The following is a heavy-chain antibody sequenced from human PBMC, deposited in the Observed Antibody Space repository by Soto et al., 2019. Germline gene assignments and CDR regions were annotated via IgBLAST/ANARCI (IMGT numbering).Heavy chain of an antibody. D-gene: IGHD2-2*01. CDR2: INPNSGST. V-gene: IGHV1-46*01. CDR3: ARAGIAYCSSTTCYLYYYVMDV. CDR1: GYSVTSYY. J-gene: IGHJ6*02. Sequence: ASVKVSCKASGYSVTSYYMHWVRQAPGQGLEWMGIINPNSGSTTYAQKFQGRVTMTRDTSTSTVYMELTSLTSGDTAVYYCARAGIAYCSSTTCYLYYYVMDVWGQGTTVTVSS.